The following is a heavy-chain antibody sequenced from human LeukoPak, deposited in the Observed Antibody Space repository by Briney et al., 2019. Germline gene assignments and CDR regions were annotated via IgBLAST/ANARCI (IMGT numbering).Heavy chain of an antibody. Sequence: ASVKVSCEASGYTFTSYDINWVRQATGQGLEWMGWMNPNSGNTGYAQKFQGRVTITRNTSISTAYMELSSLRSEDTAVYYCARDRGAYYDFWSGYYSPGWFDPWGQGTLVTVSS. CDR2: MNPNSGNT. J-gene: IGHJ5*02. V-gene: IGHV1-8*03. D-gene: IGHD3-3*01. CDR3: ARDRGAYYDFWSGYYSPGWFDP. CDR1: GYTFTSYD.